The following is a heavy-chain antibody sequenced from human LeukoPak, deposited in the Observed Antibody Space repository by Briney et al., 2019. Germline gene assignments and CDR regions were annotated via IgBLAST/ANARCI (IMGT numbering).Heavy chain of an antibody. V-gene: IGHV1-69*05. CDR3: ARGVDSGSYRLDY. Sequence: ASVKVSCKASGGTFSSYAISWVRQAPGQGLEWMGGIIPIFGTANYAQKFQGRVTITTDESTSTAYMELSSLRSEDTAVYYCARGVDSGSYRLDYWGQGTLVTVSS. CDR2: IIPIFGTA. CDR1: GGTFSSYA. J-gene: IGHJ4*02. D-gene: IGHD1-26*01.